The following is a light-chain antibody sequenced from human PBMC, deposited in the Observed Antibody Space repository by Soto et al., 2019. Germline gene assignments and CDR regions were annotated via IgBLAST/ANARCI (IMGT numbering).Light chain of an antibody. CDR3: QQFGSSPGFT. Sequence: EIVLTQSPGTISLSPGERATLSCRASQSINSRYLAWYQQKPGQAPRLLIYGASSRATGIPDRYSGSGSGTDFPLTISRLEPEDFAVYYCQQFGSSPGFTFGPGTIVDIK. CDR1: QSINSRY. J-gene: IGKJ3*01. CDR2: GAS. V-gene: IGKV3-20*01.